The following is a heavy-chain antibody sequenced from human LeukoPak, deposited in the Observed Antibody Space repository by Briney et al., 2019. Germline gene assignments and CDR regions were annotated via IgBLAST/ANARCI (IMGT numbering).Heavy chain of an antibody. CDR3: ARVDTAMVKPFDY. CDR1: GYTFTGYS. Sequence: ASVKVSCKASGYTFTGYSMDWVRQAPGQGLEWLGRINPNSGGTNYAQKFQGRVTMTRDTSISTAYIELSRLRSDDTAVYYCARVDTAMVKPFDYWGQGNLVTVSS. V-gene: IGHV1-2*06. D-gene: IGHD5-18*01. J-gene: IGHJ4*02. CDR2: INPNSGGT.